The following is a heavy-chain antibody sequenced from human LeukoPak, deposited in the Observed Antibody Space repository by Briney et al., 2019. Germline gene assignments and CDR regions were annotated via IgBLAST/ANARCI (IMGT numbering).Heavy chain of an antibody. CDR1: GFTFSSYS. Sequence: PGGSLRLSCAASGFTFSSYSVNWVRQAPGKGLEWVSSISTTSTYIYYADLVKGRFTISRDNAKSSLYLQMNSLRAEDTAVYYCARDVHSDYDYYAMDVWGQGTTVTVSS. J-gene: IGHJ6*02. CDR2: ISTTSTYI. CDR3: ARDVHSDYDYYAMDV. V-gene: IGHV3-21*01. D-gene: IGHD4-11*01.